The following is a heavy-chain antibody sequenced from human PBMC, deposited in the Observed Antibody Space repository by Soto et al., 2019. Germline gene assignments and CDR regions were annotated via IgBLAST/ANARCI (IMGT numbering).Heavy chain of an antibody. J-gene: IGHJ6*03. CDR3: ARRVSKYPDVHHYYMDV. CDR2: IYYSGTT. D-gene: IGHD4-4*01. V-gene: IGHV4-59*08. Sequence: QVQLQGSGPGLVKPSETLSLTCIVSGGSISRYYWSWVRQTPGKGLEWIGYIYYSGTTSYNPSLKSRVTISVAPSRNQFSLGLSSVTAADTAVYYCARRVSKYPDVHHYYMDVWGKGTMVTVSS. CDR1: GGSISRYY.